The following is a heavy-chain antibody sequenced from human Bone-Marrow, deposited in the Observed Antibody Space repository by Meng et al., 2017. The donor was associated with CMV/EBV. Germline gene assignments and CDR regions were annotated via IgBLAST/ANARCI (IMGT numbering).Heavy chain of an antibody. J-gene: IGHJ5*02. CDR1: GFTFSSYS. D-gene: IGHD2-21*01. CDR3: ARDRVEALGNWLDP. CDR2: ISSSSSYI. V-gene: IGHV3-21*01. Sequence: GESLKISCAASGFTFSSYSMNWVRQAPGKGLEWVSSISSSSSYIYYADSVKGRFTISRDNAKNSLYLQMNSLTTEDTAVYYCARDRVEALGNWLDPWGQGTLVTVPS.